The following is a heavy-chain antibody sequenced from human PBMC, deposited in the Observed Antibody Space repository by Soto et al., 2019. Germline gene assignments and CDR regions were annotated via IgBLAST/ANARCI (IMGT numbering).Heavy chain of an antibody. CDR1: GYTFTSYD. J-gene: IGHJ4*02. CDR3: ARTVYSPGTYDY. CDR2: MNPNSDNT. D-gene: IGHD1-26*01. Sequence: ASVKVSCKASGYTFTSYDINWVRQATGQGLEWMGWMNPNSDNTGYAQKFQGRITMTRNTSISTAYMELSSLRSEDTAVYYCARTVYSPGTYDYWGQGTLVTVSS. V-gene: IGHV1-8*01.